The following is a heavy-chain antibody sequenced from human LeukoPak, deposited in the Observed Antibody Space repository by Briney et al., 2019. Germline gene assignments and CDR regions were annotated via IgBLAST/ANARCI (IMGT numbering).Heavy chain of an antibody. CDR3: ARELRSSSFDY. D-gene: IGHD6-6*01. Sequence: PSETLSLTCTVSGGSISSGDYYWSWIRQPPGKGREWIGYIYYSGSTYYNPSLKRRVTISVDTSKNQFSLKLSSVTAADTAVYYCARELRSSSFDYWGQGTLVTVSS. V-gene: IGHV4-30-4*08. J-gene: IGHJ4*02. CDR1: GGSISSGDYY. CDR2: IYYSGST.